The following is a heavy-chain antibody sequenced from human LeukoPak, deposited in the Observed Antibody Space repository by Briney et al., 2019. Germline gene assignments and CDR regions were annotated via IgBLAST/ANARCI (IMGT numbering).Heavy chain of an antibody. J-gene: IGHJ4*02. D-gene: IGHD3-9*01. V-gene: IGHV1-2*02. CDR3: VRDRPRGYDILTGYYDY. CDR1: GYTFTGYY. Sequence: ASVKVSCKASGYTFTGYYMHWVRQAPGQGLEWMGWINPNSGGTNYAQKFQGRVTMTRDTSISTAYMELSRLRSDDTAVYYCVRDRPRGYDILTGYYDYWGQGTLVTVSS. CDR2: INPNSGGT.